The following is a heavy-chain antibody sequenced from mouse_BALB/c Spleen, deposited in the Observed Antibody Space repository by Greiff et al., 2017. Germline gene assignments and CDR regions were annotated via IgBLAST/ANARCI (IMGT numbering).Heavy chain of an antibody. CDR1: GFNIKDTY. V-gene: IGHV14-3*02. Sequence: EVQGVESGAELVKPGASVKLSCTASGFNIKDTYMHWVKQRPEQGLEWIGRIDPANGNTKYDPKFQGKATITADTSSNTAYLQLSSLTSEDTAVYYCAIYYEDYYAMDYWGQGTSVTVSS. J-gene: IGHJ4*01. CDR2: IDPANGNT. CDR3: AIYYEDYYAMDY. D-gene: IGHD2-4*01.